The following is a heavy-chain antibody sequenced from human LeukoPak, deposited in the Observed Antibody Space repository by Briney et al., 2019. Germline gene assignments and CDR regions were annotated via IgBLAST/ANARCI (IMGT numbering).Heavy chain of an antibody. J-gene: IGHJ3*02. Sequence: GGSLRLSCAASGFTFSDSWMSWVRQAPGKGLEWVANIKKFGNEIHYVDSVKGRFIISRDNAKNSLYLQMYSLRAEDTAVYYCARYGLGDTFDIWGQGTMVTVSS. CDR1: GFTFSDSW. D-gene: IGHD4-17*01. V-gene: IGHV3-7*01. CDR3: ARYGLGDTFDI. CDR2: IKKFGNEI.